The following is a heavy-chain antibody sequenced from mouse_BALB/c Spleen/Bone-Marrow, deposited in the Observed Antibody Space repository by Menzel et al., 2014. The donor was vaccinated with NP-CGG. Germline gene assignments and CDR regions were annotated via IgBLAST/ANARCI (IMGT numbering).Heavy chain of an antibody. CDR3: ARWAFDAWFAY. Sequence: VMLVESGAELMKPGASVKVSCKATGYTFSSYWIEWAKQRPGHGLEWIGEILPGSGNTNYNEKFKGKATFTADTSSNTAYMQLSSLTSEDSAVYYCARWAFDAWFAYWGQGTLVTVSA. CDR2: ILPGSGNT. J-gene: IGHJ3*01. V-gene: IGHV1-9*01. CDR1: GYTFSSYW. D-gene: IGHD3-1*01.